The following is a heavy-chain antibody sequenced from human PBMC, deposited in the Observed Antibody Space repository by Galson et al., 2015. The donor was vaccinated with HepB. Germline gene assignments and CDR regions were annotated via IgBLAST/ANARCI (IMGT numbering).Heavy chain of an antibody. J-gene: IGHJ4*02. CDR2: ISGSGDRT. D-gene: IGHD3-22*01. CDR3: ARAERTIVVLNM. V-gene: IGHV3-23*01. CDR1: GFTFSNYA. Sequence: SLRLSCAASGFTFSNYAMSWVRQAPGKGLEWVSSISGSGDRTFYADSVKGRFTISRDSSRDTLYLRMTSLRAEGTAVYYCARAERTIVVLNMWGQGTLVTVSS.